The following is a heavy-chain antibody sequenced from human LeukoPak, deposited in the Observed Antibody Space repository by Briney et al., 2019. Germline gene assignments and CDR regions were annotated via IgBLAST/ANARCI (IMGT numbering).Heavy chain of an antibody. CDR2: TYYRSKWYN. CDR3: ARSSSSWYRRGPNAFDI. Sequence: SQTLSLTCAISGDSVSSNSAAWNWIRQSPSRGLEWLGRTYYRSKWYNDYAVSVKSRITINPDTSKNQFSLQLNSVTPEDTAVYYRARSSSSWYRRGPNAFDIWGQGTMVTVSS. D-gene: IGHD6-13*01. CDR1: GDSVSSNSAA. V-gene: IGHV6-1*01. J-gene: IGHJ3*02.